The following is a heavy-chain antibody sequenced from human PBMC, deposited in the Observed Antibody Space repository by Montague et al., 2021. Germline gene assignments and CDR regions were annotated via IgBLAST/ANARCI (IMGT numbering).Heavy chain of an antibody. Sequence: SLRLSCAGPGFIFSDCEMNWVRQAPGKGLEWVAFISETGGTRFYADSVKDRFTISRDDAKNSLYLQMTSLRVDDTAVYYCAGDPAATSTGLEDWGQGTLVTVSS. CDR1: GFIFSDCE. CDR2: ISETGGTR. D-gene: IGHD2-15*01. CDR3: AGDPAATSTGLED. V-gene: IGHV3-48*03. J-gene: IGHJ4*02.